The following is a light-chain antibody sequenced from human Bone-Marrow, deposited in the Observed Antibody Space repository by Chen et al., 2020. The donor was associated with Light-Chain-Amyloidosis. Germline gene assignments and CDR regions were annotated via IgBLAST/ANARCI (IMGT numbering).Light chain of an antibody. V-gene: IGLV3-25*03. J-gene: IGLJ2*01. CDR2: RDT. CDR1: DLPTQY. Sequence: SYELTQPPSVYASPAQTARITSPGDDLPTQYAYWYQQKPGQAPVLVLHRDTERASRISERFSGSSSGTTATLTISGVQAEDEADYHCQSADSSGPSEVIFGGGTKLTVL. CDR3: QSADSSGPSEVI.